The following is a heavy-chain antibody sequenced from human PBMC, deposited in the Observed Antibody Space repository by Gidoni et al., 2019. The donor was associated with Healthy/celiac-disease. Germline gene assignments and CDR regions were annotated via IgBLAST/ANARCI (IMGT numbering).Heavy chain of an antibody. CDR3: TTDREATLDY. J-gene: IGHJ4*02. V-gene: IGHV3-15*01. D-gene: IGHD5-12*01. Sequence: EVQLVESGGGLVKPGGSLRLSCAASGFTFSNAWMSWVRQAPGKGLEWVGRIKSKTGGGTTDYAAPVKGRFTISRDDSKNTLYLQMNSLKTEDTAVYYCTTDREATLDYWGQGTLVTVSS. CDR1: GFTFSNAW. CDR2: IKSKTGGGTT.